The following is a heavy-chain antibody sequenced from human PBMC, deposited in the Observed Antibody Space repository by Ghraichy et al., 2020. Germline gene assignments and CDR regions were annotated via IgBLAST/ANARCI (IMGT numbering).Heavy chain of an antibody. D-gene: IGHD2-2*02. CDR3: ARDLWRYCSTTSCYTVREFDH. CDR2: ISSSSSYI. J-gene: IGHJ4*02. Sequence: GGSLRLSCAASGFTFSSYSMNWVRQAPGKGLEWVSSISSSSSYIYYADSVKGRFTISRDNAKNSLYLQMNSLRAEDTAVYYCARDLWRYCSTTSCYTVREFDHWGQGTLVTVSS. CDR1: GFTFSSYS. V-gene: IGHV3-21*01.